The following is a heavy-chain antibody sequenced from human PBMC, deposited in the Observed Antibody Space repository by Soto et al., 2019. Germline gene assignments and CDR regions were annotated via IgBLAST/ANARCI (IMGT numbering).Heavy chain of an antibody. CDR3: AKDRATYYYDSSGYPLDY. D-gene: IGHD3-22*01. Sequence: EVQLLESGGGLVQPGGSLRLSCAVSGFTFSSFAMSWVRQAPGKGLEWVSAISGSGGSTYYADSVKGRFTISRDNSKNTLYLQMNSLRAEDTAVYYCAKDRATYYYDSSGYPLDYWGQGTLVTVSS. J-gene: IGHJ4*02. CDR2: ISGSGGST. V-gene: IGHV3-23*01. CDR1: GFTFSSFA.